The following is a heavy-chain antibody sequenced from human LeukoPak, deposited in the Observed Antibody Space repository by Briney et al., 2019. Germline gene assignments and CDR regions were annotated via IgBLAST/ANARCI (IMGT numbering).Heavy chain of an antibody. CDR3: ARAPRITMIVVVIGAFDM. CDR2: INHSGST. J-gene: IGHJ3*02. V-gene: IGHV4-34*01. Sequence: SETLSLTCAVYGGSFSGYYWSWIRQPPGKGLEWIGEINHSGSTNYNPSLKSRVTISVDTSKNQFSLKLSPVTAADTAVYYCARAPRITMIVVVIGAFDMWGQGTMVTVSS. D-gene: IGHD3-22*01. CDR1: GGSFSGYY.